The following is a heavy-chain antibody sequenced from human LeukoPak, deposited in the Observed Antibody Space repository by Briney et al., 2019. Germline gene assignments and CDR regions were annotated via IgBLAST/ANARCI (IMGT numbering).Heavy chain of an antibody. J-gene: IGHJ5*02. CDR1: GGSISSGSYY. CDR2: IYYSGST. CDR3: ARRRWFDP. Sequence: SETLSLTCTVSGGSISSGSYYWGWIRQPPGKGLEWIGSIYYSGSTYYNPSLKSRVTISVDTSKNQFSLKLSSVTAADTAVYYCARRRWFDPWGQGTLVTVSS. V-gene: IGHV4-39*01.